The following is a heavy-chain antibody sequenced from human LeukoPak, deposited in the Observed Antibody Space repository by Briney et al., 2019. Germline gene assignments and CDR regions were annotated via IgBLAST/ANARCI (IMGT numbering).Heavy chain of an antibody. D-gene: IGHD4-17*01. Sequence: PGGSLRLSCAASGFTFDDYGMSWVRQAPGKGLEWIGSIYHSGSTYYNPSLKSRVTISVDTSKNQFSLKLSSVTAADTAVYYCASHPVDYGDYVDRSYWGQGTLVTVSS. V-gene: IGHV4-38-2*01. J-gene: IGHJ4*02. CDR2: IYHSGST. CDR1: GFTFDDYG. CDR3: ASHPVDYGDYVDRSY.